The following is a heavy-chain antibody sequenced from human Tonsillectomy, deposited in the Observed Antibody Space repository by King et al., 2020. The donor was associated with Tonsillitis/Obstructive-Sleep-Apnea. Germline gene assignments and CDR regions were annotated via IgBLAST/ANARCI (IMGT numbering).Heavy chain of an antibody. CDR3: AKNFGDPDY. D-gene: IGHD4-17*01. J-gene: IGHJ4*02. Sequence: VQLVESGGGVVRPGGSLRLSCAASGFTFGDHGMSWVRQTPGKGLEWVSGINCNGDSTSYTDSVKGRFTISRDNAKNSLYLQMNSLRVEDTAFYYCAKNFGDPDYWGQGTLVTVSS. CDR2: INCNGDST. CDR1: GFTFGDHG. V-gene: IGHV3-20*04.